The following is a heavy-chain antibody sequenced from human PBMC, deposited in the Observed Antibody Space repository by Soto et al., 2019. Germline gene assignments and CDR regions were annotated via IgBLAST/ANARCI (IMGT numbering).Heavy chain of an antibody. CDR3: ARGGWKLFDY. Sequence: KTSETLSLTCTVSGGSIGSYYWSWIRQPPGKGLEWIGYIYYSGSTNYNPSLKSRVTISVDTSKNQFSLKLSSVTAADTAVYYCARGGWKLFDYWGQGTLVTVSS. CDR2: IYYSGST. CDR1: GGSIGSYY. V-gene: IGHV4-59*01. D-gene: IGHD6-19*01. J-gene: IGHJ4*02.